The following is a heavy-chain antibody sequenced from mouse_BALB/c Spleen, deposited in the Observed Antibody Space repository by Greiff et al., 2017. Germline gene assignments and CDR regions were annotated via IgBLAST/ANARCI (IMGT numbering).Heavy chain of an antibody. CDR3: ARSYGNRMDY. D-gene: IGHD2-1*01. CDR1: GYTFTSYT. V-gene: IGHV1-4*02. Sequence: QVQLQQSAAELARPGASVKMSCKASGYTFTSYTMHWVKQRPGQGLEWIGYINPSSGYTEYNQKFKDKTTLTADKSSSTAYMQLSSLTSEDSAVYYCARSYGNRMDYWGQGTSVTVSS. J-gene: IGHJ4*01. CDR2: INPSSGYT.